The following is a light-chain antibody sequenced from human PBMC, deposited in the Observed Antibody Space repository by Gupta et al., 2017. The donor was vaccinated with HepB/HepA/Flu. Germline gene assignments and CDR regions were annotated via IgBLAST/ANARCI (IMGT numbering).Light chain of an antibody. J-gene: IGLJ2*01. Sequence: SSELTTDPAVPVALGQTVRITCQGDSLRSYYASWYQQKPGQAPVLVIYGKNNRPSGIPDRFSGSSSGNTASLTITGAQAEDEADYYCNSRDSSGNHLVFGGGTKLTVL. CDR1: SLRSYY. CDR2: GKN. V-gene: IGLV3-19*01. CDR3: NSRDSSGNHLV.